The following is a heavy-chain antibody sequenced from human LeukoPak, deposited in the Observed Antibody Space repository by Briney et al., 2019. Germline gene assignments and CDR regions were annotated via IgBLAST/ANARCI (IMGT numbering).Heavy chain of an antibody. V-gene: IGHV3-48*03. Sequence: GGSLRLSCAASGFTFSTYEMNWVRQAPGKGLEWVSYIGSSGSTIYYADSVKGRFTIPRDNAKNSLYLQLNSLRAEDTAVYYCAGLGAFNYWGQGTLVTVSS. CDR3: AGLGAFNY. J-gene: IGHJ4*02. D-gene: IGHD3-16*01. CDR1: GFTFSTYE. CDR2: IGSSGSTI.